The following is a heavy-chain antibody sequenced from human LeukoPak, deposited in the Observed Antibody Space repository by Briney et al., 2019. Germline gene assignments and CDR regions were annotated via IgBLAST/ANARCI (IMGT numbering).Heavy chain of an antibody. CDR2: INPNTGGT. CDR3: ARDVFAEYNTHHKFDP. V-gene: IGHV1-2*02. J-gene: IGHJ5*02. Sequence: ASVKVSCKASGYTFTGYYVHWVRQAPGQGLEWMGWINPNTGGTDYAQRFQGRVTMTRDTSISTAYMELSSLISDDTAVYYCARDVFAEYNTHHKFDPWGQGTLVTVSS. CDR1: GYTFTGYY. D-gene: IGHD1-14*01.